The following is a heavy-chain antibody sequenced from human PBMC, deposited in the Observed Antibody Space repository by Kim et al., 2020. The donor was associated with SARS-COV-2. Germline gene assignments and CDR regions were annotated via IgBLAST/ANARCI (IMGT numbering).Heavy chain of an antibody. V-gene: IGHV1-69*13. J-gene: IGHJ6*02. D-gene: IGHD2-15*01. Sequence: SVKVSCKASGGTFSSYAISWVRQAPGQGLEWMGGIIPIFGTANYAQKFQGRVTITADESTSTAYMELSSLRSEDTAVYYCAYKVGLGYCSGGSCYRGYYYYYGMGVWGQGTTVTVSS. CDR2: IIPIFGTA. CDR3: AYKVGLGYCSGGSCYRGYYYYYGMGV. CDR1: GGTFSSYA.